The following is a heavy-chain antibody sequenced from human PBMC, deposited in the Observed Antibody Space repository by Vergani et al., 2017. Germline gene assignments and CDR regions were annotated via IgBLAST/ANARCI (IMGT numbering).Heavy chain of an antibody. CDR3: ARQGCLSGSYYAWYFDL. CDR2: IDPSDSYT. CDR1: GYSFTSYW. Sequence: EVQLVQSGAEVKKPGESLRISCKGSGYSFTSYWISWVRQMPGKGLEWMGRIDPSDSYTNYSPSFQGHVTIAADTSISTAYLQWSSLKASDTAMSYCARQGCLSGSYYAWYFDLWGRGTLVTVSS. V-gene: IGHV5-10-1*03. J-gene: IGHJ2*01. D-gene: IGHD1-26*01.